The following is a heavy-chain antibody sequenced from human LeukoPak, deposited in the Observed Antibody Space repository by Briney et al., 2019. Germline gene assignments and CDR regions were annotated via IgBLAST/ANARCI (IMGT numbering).Heavy chain of an antibody. CDR2: IIPILGIA. V-gene: IGHV1-69*04. CDR1: GGTFSSYA. D-gene: IGHD3-22*01. J-gene: IGHJ4*02. CDR3: AHLEEIVVVNGGY. Sequence: GSSVKVSCKASGGTFSSYAISWVRQAPGQGLEWMGRIIPILGIANYAQKFQGRVTITADKSTSTAYMELSSLRSEDTAVYYCAHLEEIVVVNGGYWGQGTLVTVSS.